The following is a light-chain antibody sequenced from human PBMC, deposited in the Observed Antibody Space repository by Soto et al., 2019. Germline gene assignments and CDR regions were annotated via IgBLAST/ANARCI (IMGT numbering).Light chain of an antibody. CDR2: DTS. V-gene: IGKV3-15*01. CDR3: QPYNNWPLT. CDR1: QGIGDT. Sequence: EVVMRQSPATLSVSPGEGATLSRRASQGIGDTLAWYQHKPGQTPRLLIYDTSTRATGVPTRFSGSRSGAEFTLTINSLQSEGFAVYYCQPYNNWPLTFGGGTKVDIK. J-gene: IGKJ4*01.